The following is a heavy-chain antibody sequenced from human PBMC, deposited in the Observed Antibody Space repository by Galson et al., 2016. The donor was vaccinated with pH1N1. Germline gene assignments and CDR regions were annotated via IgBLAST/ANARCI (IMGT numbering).Heavy chain of an antibody. CDR2: ISAYDGHT. CDR1: GYTFINYG. D-gene: IGHD3-10*01. CDR3: AGDRGVFDN. V-gene: IGHV1-18*01. Sequence: SVKVSCKASGYTFINYGIAWVRRAPGQGPEWMGWISAYDGHTNYAQNFQGRVAMTIDTSTSTANMELRSLRSDDTAVYYCAGDRGVFDNWSQGTRVTDSS. J-gene: IGHJ3*02.